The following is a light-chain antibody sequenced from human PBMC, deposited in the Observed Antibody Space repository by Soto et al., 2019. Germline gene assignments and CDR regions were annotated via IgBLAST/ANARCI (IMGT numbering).Light chain of an antibody. J-gene: IGLJ1*01. V-gene: IGLV2-23*01. CDR1: SNHVGSHNL. Sequence: QSVLTHPASVSWSPGHSITISCTGTSNHVGSHNLVSWYQQHPGKAPKLIIYEANKRPSGISNRFSGSESASLTISGLQPEEEADYYCCSYAGRANYVFGTGTKVTVL. CDR3: CSYAGRANYV. CDR2: EAN.